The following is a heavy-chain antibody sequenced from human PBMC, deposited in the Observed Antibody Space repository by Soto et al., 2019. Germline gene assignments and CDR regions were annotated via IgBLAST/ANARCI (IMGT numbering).Heavy chain of an antibody. V-gene: IGHV3-66*01. J-gene: IGHJ4*02. Sequence: EVQLVESGGGLVQPGGSLRLSCAASGFTVSTNYINWVRQAPGKGLEWVSVIHTGGSTFYADSVKGRFTISRDNSKNTVNLQMNNLRVEDTAVYSCARGLWDLDFFDYWGQGTLVTVSS. CDR3: ARGLWDLDFFDY. CDR2: IHTGGST. D-gene: IGHD1-26*01. CDR1: GFTVSTNY.